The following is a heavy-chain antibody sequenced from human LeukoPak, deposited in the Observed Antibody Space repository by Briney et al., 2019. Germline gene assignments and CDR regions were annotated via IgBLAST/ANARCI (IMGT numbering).Heavy chain of an antibody. D-gene: IGHD2-2*01. CDR2: IYTSGST. V-gene: IGHV4-4*07. CDR3: AREGHLGVVVPAAIRIRHFDC. J-gene: IGHJ4*02. Sequence: PSETLSLTCTVSGGSISSYYWSWIRQPAGKGLERIGRIYTSGSTNYNPSLKSRVTMSVDTSKNQFSLKLSSVTAADTAVYYCAREGHLGVVVPAAIRIRHFDCWGQGTLVTVSS. CDR1: GGSISSYY.